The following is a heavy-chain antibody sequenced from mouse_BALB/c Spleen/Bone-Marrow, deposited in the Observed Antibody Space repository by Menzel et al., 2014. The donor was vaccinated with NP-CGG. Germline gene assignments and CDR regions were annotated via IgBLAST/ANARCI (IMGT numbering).Heavy chain of an antibody. CDR3: ARGYSWYFDV. Sequence: VQLQQSGPELVKPGASVKISYKASGYKFNDYNMHWVKQSHGKSLEWIGYIYPYNGGTGYNQKFKSKATLTVDNSSSTAYMELRSLTSEDSAVYYCARGYSWYFDVWGAGTTVTVSS. D-gene: IGHD2-3*01. J-gene: IGHJ1*01. CDR2: IYPYNGGT. V-gene: IGHV1S29*02. CDR1: GYKFNDYN.